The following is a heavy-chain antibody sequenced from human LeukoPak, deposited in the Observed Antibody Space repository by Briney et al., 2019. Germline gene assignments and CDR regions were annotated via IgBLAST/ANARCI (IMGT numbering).Heavy chain of an antibody. V-gene: IGHV3-64D*06. CDR2: ISSDGVST. CDR3: VKETAFYDH. CDR1: GFTFSRSP. Sequence: TGGSLRLSCSASGFTFSRSPMHWVRQAPGKGLEYVSAISSDGVSTYYGASVKGRFTISRDNSENTLYLQMSSLRAEDTALYYCVKETAFYDHWGPGTLVTVSS. D-gene: IGHD2/OR15-2a*01. J-gene: IGHJ4*02.